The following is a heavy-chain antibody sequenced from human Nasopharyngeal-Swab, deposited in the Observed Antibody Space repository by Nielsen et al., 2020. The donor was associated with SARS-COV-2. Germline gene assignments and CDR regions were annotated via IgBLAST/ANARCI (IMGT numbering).Heavy chain of an antibody. CDR1: GFSFSDSW. D-gene: IGHD5-12*01. CDR2: INSDGSRS. CDR3: ARERGGGYGDY. J-gene: IGHJ4*02. Sequence: GGSLRLSCAASGFSFSDSWIHWVRQAPGKGLQWVSRINSDGSRSGYADSVKGRFTISSDNAKNSLYLQMNSLTAEDTAVYYCARERGGGYGDYWGQGTLVTVSS. V-gene: IGHV3-74*01.